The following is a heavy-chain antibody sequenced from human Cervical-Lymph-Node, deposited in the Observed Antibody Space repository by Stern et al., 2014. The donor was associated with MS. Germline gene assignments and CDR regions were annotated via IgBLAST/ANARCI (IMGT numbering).Heavy chain of an antibody. CDR2: INWNSDII. Sequence: EVQLVESGGGLVQPGRSLRLSCAASGFPFDDYAMHWVRQAPGKGLEWVSGINWNSDIIGYADSVKGRFTISRDNAKNSLSLQINSLRAEDTAVYYCAKDYAASFFYNGMDVWGQGTTVTVSS. D-gene: IGHD2/OR15-2a*01. CDR3: AKDYAASFFYNGMDV. CDR1: GFPFDDYA. J-gene: IGHJ6*02. V-gene: IGHV3-9*01.